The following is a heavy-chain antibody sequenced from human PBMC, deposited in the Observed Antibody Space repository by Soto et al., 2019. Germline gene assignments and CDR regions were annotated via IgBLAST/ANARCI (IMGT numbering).Heavy chain of an antibody. CDR3: ARDVAQSTHFWSGYSNYYGMDV. V-gene: IGHV3-30-3*01. Sequence: PGGSLRLSCAASGFTFSSYAMHWVRQAPGKGLEWVAVISYDGSNKYYADSVKGRFTISGDNSKNTLYLQMNSLRAEDTAVYYCARDVAQSTHFWSGYSNYYGMDVWGQGTTVTVSS. D-gene: IGHD3-3*02. CDR1: GFTFSSYA. J-gene: IGHJ6*02. CDR2: ISYDGSNK.